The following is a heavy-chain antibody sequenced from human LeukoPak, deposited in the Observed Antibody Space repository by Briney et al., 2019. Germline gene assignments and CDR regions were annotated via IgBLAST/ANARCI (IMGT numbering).Heavy chain of an antibody. CDR1: GGSISSSSYY. J-gene: IGHJ4*02. V-gene: IGHV4-39*01. CDR2: IYYSGST. CDR3: ARITMISFALDY. D-gene: IGHD3-22*01. Sequence: SETLSLTCTVSGGSISSSSYYWGWIRQPPGKGLEWIGSIYYSGSTYYNPSLKSRVTISVDTSKNQFSLKLSSVTAADTVVYYCARITMISFALDYWGQGTLVTVSS.